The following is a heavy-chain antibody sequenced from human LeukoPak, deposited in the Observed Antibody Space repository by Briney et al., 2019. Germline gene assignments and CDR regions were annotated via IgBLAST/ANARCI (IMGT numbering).Heavy chain of an antibody. D-gene: IGHD3-22*01. V-gene: IGHV4-34*01. Sequence: SETLSLTCAVYGGSFSGYYWSWIRQPPGEGLEWIGEINHSGSTNYNPSLKSRVTISVDTSKNQFSLKLSSVTAADTAVYYCARSSYYYDSKGLDYWGQGTLVTVSS. CDR2: INHSGST. CDR3: ARSSYYYDSKGLDY. J-gene: IGHJ4*02. CDR1: GGSFSGYY.